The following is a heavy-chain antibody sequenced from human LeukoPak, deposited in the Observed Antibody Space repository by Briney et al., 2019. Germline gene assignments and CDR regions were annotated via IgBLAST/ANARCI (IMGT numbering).Heavy chain of an antibody. CDR3: SQDYPLNGAWSGVDN. V-gene: IGHV3-30*02. CDR2: IRYYGSKK. D-gene: IGHD2-8*01. CDR1: GFTFSSYV. Sequence: GGALRLSCAASGFTFSSYVMHWVRQAPGKGLEWVAFIRYYGSKKYYPDSLKGRFTISRDNSKNTLYLQVNNQRAEDTPVYYCSQDYPLNGAWSGVDNWGQRTPVTVSS. J-gene: IGHJ4*02.